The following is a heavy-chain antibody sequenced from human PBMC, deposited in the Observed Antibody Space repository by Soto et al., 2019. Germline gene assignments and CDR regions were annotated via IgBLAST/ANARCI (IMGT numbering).Heavy chain of an antibody. CDR2: ISGSGGST. D-gene: IGHD6-13*01. J-gene: IGHJ5*02. Sequence: WGSLRLSSAASGVTFSSYAMSWVRQAPGKGLEWVSAISGSGGSTYYADSVKGRFTISRDNSKNTLYLQMNSLRAEDTAVYYCANRTSGSSWYDGFDWFDPWGQGTLVTVSS. CDR1: GVTFSSYA. V-gene: IGHV3-23*01. CDR3: ANRTSGSSWYDGFDWFDP.